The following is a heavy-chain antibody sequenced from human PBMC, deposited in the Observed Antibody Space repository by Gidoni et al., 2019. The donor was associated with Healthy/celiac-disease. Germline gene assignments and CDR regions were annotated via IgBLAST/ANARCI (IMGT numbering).Heavy chain of an antibody. CDR2: IYYSGST. J-gene: IGHJ3*02. V-gene: IGHV4-39*01. CDR3: ARRATIFGVVAHDAFDI. CDR1: GGSISSSSYY. D-gene: IGHD3-3*01. Sequence: QLQLQESGPGLVKPSENLSLTCTVSGGSISSSSYYWGWIRQPPGEGLAGIGSIYYSGSTYYNPSLKSRVTISVDTSKNQFSLKLSSVTAADTAVYYCARRATIFGVVAHDAFDIWGQGTMVTVSS.